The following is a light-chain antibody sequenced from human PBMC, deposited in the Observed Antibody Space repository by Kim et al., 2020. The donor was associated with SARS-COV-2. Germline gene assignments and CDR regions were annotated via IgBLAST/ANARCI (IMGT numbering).Light chain of an antibody. CDR3: SSYTNTNSL. Sequence: PGQSIASSCTGTSSDVDANNYVSWYQQHPGKAPTLIIYDVGNRPSGVSDRFSGSKYGNTASLIISGLQAEDEADYFCSSYTNTNSLFGGGTKLTVL. V-gene: IGLV2-14*03. CDR1: SSDVDANNY. CDR2: DVG. J-gene: IGLJ2*01.